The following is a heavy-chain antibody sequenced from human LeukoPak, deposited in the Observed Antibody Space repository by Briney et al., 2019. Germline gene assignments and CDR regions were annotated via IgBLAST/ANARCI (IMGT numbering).Heavy chain of an antibody. D-gene: IGHD6-13*01. Sequence: GGSLRLSCAASGFIVYSNYMGWVRQAPGKGLEWVSVIYSGGNTYYADSVKGRFTISRDISRNTMDLQMNSLRAEDTAVYYCAKCDSSSWYGIDSWGQGTLVTVPS. CDR1: GFIVYSNY. CDR3: AKCDSSSWYGIDS. CDR2: IYSGGNT. J-gene: IGHJ4*02. V-gene: IGHV3-53*01.